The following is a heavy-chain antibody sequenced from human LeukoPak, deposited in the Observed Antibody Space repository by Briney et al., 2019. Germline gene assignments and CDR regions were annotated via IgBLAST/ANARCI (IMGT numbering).Heavy chain of an antibody. V-gene: IGHV4-39*07. Sequence: SETLSLTCTVSGGSISSGSYYWGWIRQPPGKGLEWIGSFYYSGSTYYNPYLKSRVTISVDTSKNQFSLKLSSVTAADTAVYYCARVDVWGSSTSDYFDYWGQGTLVTVSS. D-gene: IGHD3-16*01. CDR3: ARVDVWGSSTSDYFDY. CDR2: FYYSGST. J-gene: IGHJ4*02. CDR1: GGSISSGSYY.